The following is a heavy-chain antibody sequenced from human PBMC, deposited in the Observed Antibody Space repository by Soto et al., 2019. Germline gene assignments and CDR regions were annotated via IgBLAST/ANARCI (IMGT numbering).Heavy chain of an antibody. D-gene: IGHD2-15*01. CDR2: GGT. J-gene: IGHJ6*02. CDR3: ARGKDIVVVVAANYYYGMDV. V-gene: IGHV1-2*04. Sequence: GGTNYAQKFQGWVTMTRDTSINTAYMELSRLRSDDTAVYYCARGKDIVVVVAANYYYGMDVWGQGTTVTVSS.